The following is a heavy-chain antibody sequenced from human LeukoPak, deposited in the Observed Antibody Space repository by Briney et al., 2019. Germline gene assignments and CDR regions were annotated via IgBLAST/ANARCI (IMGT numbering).Heavy chain of an antibody. CDR3: ARSPIVVVPAAIPPFFDY. CDR1: GFTFSSYA. D-gene: IGHD2-2*01. CDR2: ISYDGSNK. V-gene: IGHV3-30-3*01. J-gene: IGHJ4*02. Sequence: GRSLRLSCAASGFTFSSYAMHWVRQAPGKGLEWVAVISYDGSNKYYADSVKGRFTISRDNSKNTLYLQMNSLRAEDTAVYYCARSPIVVVPAAIPPFFDYWGQGTLVTVSS.